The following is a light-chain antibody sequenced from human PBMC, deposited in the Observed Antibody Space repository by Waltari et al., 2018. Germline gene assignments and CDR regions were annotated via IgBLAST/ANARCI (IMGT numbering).Light chain of an antibody. V-gene: IGKV3-20*01. CDR2: HAS. CDR3: QNYERLPAM. Sequence: EIVLTQSPGTLSLSPGERATLSCRASPSIGIYVAWYQQRPGQAPRLLRNHASNRATGIPDRFSGSGSGTDFSLTISRLEPEDFAVYYCQNYERLPAMFGQGTRVEIK. CDR1: PSIGIY. J-gene: IGKJ1*01.